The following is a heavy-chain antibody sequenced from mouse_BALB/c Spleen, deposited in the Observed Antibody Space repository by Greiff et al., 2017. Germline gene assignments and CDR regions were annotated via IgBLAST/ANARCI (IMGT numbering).Heavy chain of an antibody. CDR3: ARGMGVITTGGYAMDY. CDR1: GFTFSSYA. Sequence: EVKLMESGGGLVKPGGSLKLSCAASGFTFSSYAMSWVRQTPEKRLEWVASISSGGSTYYPDSVKGRFTISRDNARNILYLQMSSLRSEDTAMYYCARGMGVITTGGYAMDYWGQGTSVTVSS. D-gene: IGHD2-4*01. V-gene: IGHV5-6-5*01. CDR2: ISSGGST. J-gene: IGHJ4*01.